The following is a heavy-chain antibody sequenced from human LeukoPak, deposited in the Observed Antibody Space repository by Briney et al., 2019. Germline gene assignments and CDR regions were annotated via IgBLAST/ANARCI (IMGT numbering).Heavy chain of an antibody. Sequence: GGSLRLSCVASGFTFSSYGMHWVRQAPDKGLEWVAVISYDGSNKYYADSVKGRFTISRDNSKNTLYLQMNSLRAEDTAVYYCAKRIYDSSGYYPLYFDYWGQGTLVTVSS. CDR1: GFTFSSYG. CDR2: ISYDGSNK. CDR3: AKRIYDSSGYYPLYFDY. D-gene: IGHD3-22*01. J-gene: IGHJ4*02. V-gene: IGHV3-30*18.